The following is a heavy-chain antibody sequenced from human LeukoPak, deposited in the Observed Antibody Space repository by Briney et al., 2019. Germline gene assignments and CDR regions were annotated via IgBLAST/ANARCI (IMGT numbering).Heavy chain of an antibody. CDR3: ARDSRGDYGDYGYFQH. D-gene: IGHD4-17*01. CDR1: GFTVSSNY. Sequence: GGSLRLSCAASGFTVSSNYMSWVRQAPGKGLEWVSVIYSGGSTYYADSVTGRFTISRDNSKNTLYLQMNSLRAEDTAVYYCARDSRGDYGDYGYFQHWGQGTLVTVSS. J-gene: IGHJ1*01. CDR2: IYSGGST. V-gene: IGHV3-53*01.